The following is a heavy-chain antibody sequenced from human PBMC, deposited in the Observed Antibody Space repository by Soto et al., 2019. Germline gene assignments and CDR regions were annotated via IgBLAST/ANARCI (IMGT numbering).Heavy chain of an antibody. CDR2: ISGSGGST. Sequence: GGSLRLSCAASGFTFSSYGMHWVRQAPGKGLEWVSAISGSGGSTYYADSVKGRFTISRDNSKNTLYLQMNSLRAEDTAVYYCARVRASRGQRDFDSWGQGTLVTVSS. J-gene: IGHJ4*02. CDR1: GFTFSSYG. V-gene: IGHV3-23*01. D-gene: IGHD6-13*01. CDR3: ARVRASRGQRDFDS.